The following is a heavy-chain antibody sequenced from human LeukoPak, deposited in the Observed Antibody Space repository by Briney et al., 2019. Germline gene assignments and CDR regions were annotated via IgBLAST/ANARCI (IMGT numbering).Heavy chain of an antibody. V-gene: IGHV4-39*07. CDR1: GGSISSSSYY. CDR2: IYYSGST. CDR3: ARVRGWSYGMDV. J-gene: IGHJ6*02. Sequence: SETLSLTCTVSGGSISSSSYYWGWIRQPPGKGLEWIGSIYYSGSTYYNPSLKSRVTISVDTSKNQFSLKLSSVTAADTAVYYCARVRGWSYGMDVWGQGTTVTVSS. D-gene: IGHD2-15*01.